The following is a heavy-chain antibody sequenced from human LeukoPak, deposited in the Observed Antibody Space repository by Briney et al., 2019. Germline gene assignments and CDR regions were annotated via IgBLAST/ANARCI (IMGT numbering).Heavy chain of an antibody. CDR2: IYTSGST. D-gene: IGHD3-10*02. CDR1: GGSISSGSYY. CDR3: AGVCAGGV. V-gene: IGHV4-61*02. J-gene: IGHJ6*02. Sequence: PSETLSLTCTVSGGSISSGSYYWSWIRQPAGKGLEWIGRIYTSGSTNYNPSLKSRVTISVDMSKNQFSLKLSSVTAADTAVYYCAGVCAGGVWGQGTTVT.